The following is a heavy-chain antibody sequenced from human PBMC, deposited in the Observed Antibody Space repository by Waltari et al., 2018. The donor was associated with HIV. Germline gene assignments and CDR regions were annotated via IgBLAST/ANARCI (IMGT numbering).Heavy chain of an antibody. V-gene: IGHV3-9*01. CDR3: AKGPFDY. CDR1: GFTFDGYA. Sequence: EVQLVESGGGLVQPGRSLRLSCAASGFTFDGYAMHWVRQAPGKGVEWVAGISWNSGSRGYEDSVKGRFTISRDNAKNSVYLEMNSLRTEDTALYYCAKGPFDYWGQGTLVTVSS. CDR2: ISWNSGSR. J-gene: IGHJ4*02.